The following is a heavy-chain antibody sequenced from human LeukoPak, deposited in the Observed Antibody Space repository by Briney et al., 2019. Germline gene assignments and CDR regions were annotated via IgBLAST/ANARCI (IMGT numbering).Heavy chain of an antibody. J-gene: IGHJ5*02. CDR1: GGSISSTTYY. CDR3: ARGGRSGYYTLNWFDP. Sequence: PSETLSLTCTVSGGSISSTTYYWGWIRQPPGKGLEWIGSIYYSGSTYYNPSLKSRVTISVDTSKNQFSLKLNSVTAADTAVYYCARGGRSGYYTLNWFDPWGQGTLVTVSS. D-gene: IGHD3-3*01. CDR2: IYYSGST. V-gene: IGHV4-39*01.